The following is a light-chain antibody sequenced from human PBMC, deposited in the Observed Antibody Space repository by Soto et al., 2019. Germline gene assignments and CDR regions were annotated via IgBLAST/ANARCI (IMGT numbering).Light chain of an antibody. CDR2: GAS. J-gene: IGKJ1*01. CDR3: QHYSTWLWT. CDR1: QSVSSK. V-gene: IGKV3-15*01. Sequence: EIVMTQSPATLSVSPGERATLSCRASQSVSSKLAWYQQKPGQGPRLLIYGASTRATGIPDRFSASGSGTEFTLTISSLQSEDFAVYYCQHYSTWLWTFGQGTKVELK.